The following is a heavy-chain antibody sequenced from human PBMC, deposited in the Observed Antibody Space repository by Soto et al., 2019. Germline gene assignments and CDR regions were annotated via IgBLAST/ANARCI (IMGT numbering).Heavy chain of an antibody. Sequence: PGGSLRLSCAASGFTFSSYAMSWVRQAPGKGLEWVSAISGSGGSTYYADSVKGRFTISRDNSKNTLYLQMNSLRAEDTAVYYCAKGGYSYGQYYYGMDVWGQGTTVTVSS. J-gene: IGHJ6*02. CDR3: AKGGYSYGQYYYGMDV. V-gene: IGHV3-23*01. CDR2: ISGSGGST. CDR1: GFTFSSYA. D-gene: IGHD5-18*01.